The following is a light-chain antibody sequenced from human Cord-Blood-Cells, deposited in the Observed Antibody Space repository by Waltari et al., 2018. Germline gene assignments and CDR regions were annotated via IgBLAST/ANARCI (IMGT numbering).Light chain of an antibody. Sequence: DIQMTQSPSSLSASVGDRVTITCRASQSLSSYLNWYQQKPGKAPKLLSYAASSLQSGVPSRFSGSGSGTDFTLTISSLQPEDFATYYCQQSYSTPFTFGPGTKVDIK. CDR1: QSLSSY. CDR2: AAS. V-gene: IGKV1-39*01. CDR3: QQSYSTPFT. J-gene: IGKJ3*01.